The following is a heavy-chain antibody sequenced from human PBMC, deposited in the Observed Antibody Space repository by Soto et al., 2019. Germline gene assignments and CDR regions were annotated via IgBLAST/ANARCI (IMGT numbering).Heavy chain of an antibody. Sequence: PGGSLRLSCVASGFTFSSYAMSWVRQAPGKGLEWVSVFSVSGGNTYYADSVKGRFTISRDNSKNTLYLQMNSLRAEDTAVYYCARDNRRYDSSGYLPDAYYFDYWGQGTLVTVSS. V-gene: IGHV3-23*01. D-gene: IGHD3-22*01. CDR3: ARDNRRYDSSGYLPDAYYFDY. J-gene: IGHJ4*02. CDR2: FSVSGGNT. CDR1: GFTFSSYA.